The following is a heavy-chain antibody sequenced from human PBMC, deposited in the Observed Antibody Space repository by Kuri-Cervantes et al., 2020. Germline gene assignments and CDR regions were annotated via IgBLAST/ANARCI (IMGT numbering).Heavy chain of an antibody. CDR2: ISWNSGSI. J-gene: IGHJ3*02. CDR3: AHRGRSVSDAFDI. V-gene: IGHV3-9*01. Sequence: SLKISCAASGFTFDDYAMHWVRQAPGKGLEWVSGISWNSGSIGYADSVKGRFTISRDNSKNTLYLQMNSLRAEDTAVYYCAHRGRSVSDAFDIWGQGTMVTVSS. D-gene: IGHD1-14*01. CDR1: GFTFDDYA.